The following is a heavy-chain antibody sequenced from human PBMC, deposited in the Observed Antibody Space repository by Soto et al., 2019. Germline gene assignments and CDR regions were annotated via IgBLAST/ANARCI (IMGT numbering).Heavy chain of an antibody. J-gene: IGHJ4*02. V-gene: IGHV1-69*13. D-gene: IGHD1-26*01. CDR2: IIPMFGTA. CDR3: ARSVGVTTLSYLDY. Sequence: SVKVSCKAAGGTFSSYGVSWVRQAPGQGLEWMGGIIPMFGTATHTQNFQGRLTITADESTSTAYMEQSSLRSEDTAVYFCARSVGVTTLSYLDYWGQGTLVTVSS. CDR1: GGTFSSYG.